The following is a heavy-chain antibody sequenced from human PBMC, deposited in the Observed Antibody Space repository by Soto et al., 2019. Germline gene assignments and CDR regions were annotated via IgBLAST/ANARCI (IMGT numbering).Heavy chain of an antibody. V-gene: IGHV3-23*01. D-gene: IGHD2-2*01. CDR2: ISGSGGST. J-gene: IGHJ4*01. Sequence: GGSLRLSWAASGFTFSSYAMSWVRQAPGKGLEWVSAISGSGGSTYYADSVKGRFTISRDNSKNTLYLQMNSLRAEDTAVYYCAKASDIVVVPFFDYWGERTLLAVSS. CDR3: AKASDIVVVPFFDY. CDR1: GFTFSSYA.